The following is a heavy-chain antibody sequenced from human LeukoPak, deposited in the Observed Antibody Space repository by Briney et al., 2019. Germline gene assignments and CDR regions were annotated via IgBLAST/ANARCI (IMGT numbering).Heavy chain of an antibody. J-gene: IGHJ6*02. CDR1: GFTFSSYA. V-gene: IGHV3-23*01. CDR3: AREGVEMATIVYYYCYGMDV. Sequence: PGGSLRLSCAASGFTFSSYAMSWVRQAPGKGLEWVSAISGSGGSTYYADSVKGRFTISRDNSKNTLYLQMNSLRAEDTAVYYCAREGVEMATIVYYYCYGMDVWGQGTTVTVSS. D-gene: IGHD5-24*01. CDR2: ISGSGGST.